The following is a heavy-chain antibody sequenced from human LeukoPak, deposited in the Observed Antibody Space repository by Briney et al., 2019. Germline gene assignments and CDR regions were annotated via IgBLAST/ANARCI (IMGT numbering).Heavy chain of an antibody. CDR3: APHPNPRNSY. CDR1: GFSVSSKY. CDR2: IYIGDNA. V-gene: IGHV3-53*01. Sequence: PGGSLRLSCAASGFSVSSKYVTWVRQAPGKGLEWVSVIYIGDNADYSDSVKGRFTMSRDYFKNTLYLQMNSLRAEDTAVYYCAPHPNPRNSYWGQGTLVTVSS. D-gene: IGHD1-14*01. J-gene: IGHJ4*02.